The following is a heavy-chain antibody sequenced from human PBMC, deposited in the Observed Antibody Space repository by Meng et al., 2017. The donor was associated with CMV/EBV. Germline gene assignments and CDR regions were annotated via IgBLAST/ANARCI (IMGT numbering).Heavy chain of an antibody. D-gene: IGHD3-10*01. Sequence: GESLKISCAASGFTFSSYSMNWVRQAPGKGLEWVSYISGSSNTLYYADSVKGRFTISRDNANNSLYLQMDSLRDEDTAVYYCARDPVRSPSFWGQGILVTAPQ. V-gene: IGHV3-48*02. CDR1: GFTFSSYS. CDR2: ISGSSNTL. CDR3: ARDPVRSPSF. J-gene: IGHJ4*02.